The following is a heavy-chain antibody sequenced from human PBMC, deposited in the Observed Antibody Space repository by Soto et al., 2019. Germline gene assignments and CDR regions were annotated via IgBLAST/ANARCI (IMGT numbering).Heavy chain of an antibody. CDR3: ARGGYYGSWSYYNNRYDYYMDV. Sequence: ASVKVSCKASGYTFTSYYMHWVRQAPGQGLEWTGIINPSGGSTSYAQKFQGRVTMARDTSTSTVYMELSSLRSEDTAVYYCARGGYYGSWSYYNNRYDYYMDVSGKGSTVTVSS. J-gene: IGHJ6*03. CDR2: INPSGGST. D-gene: IGHD3-10*01. V-gene: IGHV1-46*03. CDR1: GYTFTSYY.